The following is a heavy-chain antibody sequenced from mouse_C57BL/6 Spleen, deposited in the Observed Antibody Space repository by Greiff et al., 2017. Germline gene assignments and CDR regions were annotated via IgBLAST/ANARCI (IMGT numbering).Heavy chain of an antibody. CDR1: GYTFTSYW. D-gene: IGHD1-1*01. V-gene: IGHV1-64*01. J-gene: IGHJ2*01. CDR3: ARLHGSSFDY. CDR2: IHPNSGST. Sequence: QVQLKQPGAELVKPGASVKLSCKASGYTFTSYWMHWVKQRPGQGLEWIGMIHPNSGSTNYNEKFKSKATLTVDKSSSTAYMQLSSLTSEDSAVYYCARLHGSSFDYWGQGTTLTVSS.